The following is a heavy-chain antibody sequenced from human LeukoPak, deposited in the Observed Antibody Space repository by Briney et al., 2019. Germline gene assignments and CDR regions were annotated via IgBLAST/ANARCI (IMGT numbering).Heavy chain of an antibody. D-gene: IGHD6-13*01. J-gene: IGHJ3*02. CDR2: IYYSGST. V-gene: IGHV4-39*07. CDR3: ARPGVGSSWYWAFDI. Sequence: PSETLSLTCTVSGGSISSSSYYWGWIRQPPGKGLEWIGSIYYSGSTYYNPSLKSRVTISVDTSKNQFSLNLSSVTAADTAVYYCARPGVGSSWYWAFDIWGQGTMVTVSS. CDR1: GGSISSSSYY.